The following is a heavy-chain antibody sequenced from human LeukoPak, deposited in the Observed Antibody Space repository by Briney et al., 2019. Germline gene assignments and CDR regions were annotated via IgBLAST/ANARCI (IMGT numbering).Heavy chain of an antibody. CDR3: ARAAYGYPLVY. CDR1: GGSISSYY. CDR2: IYYSGGT. Sequence: SETLSLTCTVSGGSISSYYWSWIRQPPGKGLEWIGYIYYSGGTNYNPSLKSRVTISVDTSKNQFSLKLSSVTAADTAVYYCARAAYGYPLVYWGQGTLVTVSS. V-gene: IGHV4-59*01. D-gene: IGHD5-24*01. J-gene: IGHJ4*02.